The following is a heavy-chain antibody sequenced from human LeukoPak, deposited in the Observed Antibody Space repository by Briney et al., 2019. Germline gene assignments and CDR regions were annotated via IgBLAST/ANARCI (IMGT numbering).Heavy chain of an antibody. D-gene: IGHD3-10*01. J-gene: IGHJ4*02. CDR3: ARDQGSLFGELLYYSDY. Sequence: GRSLRLSCAASGFTFSSYAMHWVRQAPGKGLEWVAVISYDGSNKYYADSVKGRFTISRDNSKNTLYLQMNSLRAEDTAVYYCARDQGSLFGELLYYSDYWGQGTLVTVSS. V-gene: IGHV3-30*04. CDR2: ISYDGSNK. CDR1: GFTFSSYA.